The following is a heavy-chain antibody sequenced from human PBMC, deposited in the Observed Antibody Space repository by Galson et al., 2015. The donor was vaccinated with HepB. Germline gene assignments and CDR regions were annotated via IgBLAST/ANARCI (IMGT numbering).Heavy chain of an antibody. CDR1: EFTVSSTY. Sequence: SLRLSCAASEFTVSSTYMTWLRQAPGKGLEWVSVIYSGGSTYYADSVKGRFTISRDNSKNTLYLQMNSLRAEDTAVYYCARSGSGYYSAPPDYWGQGTLVTVSS. CDR2: IYSGGST. CDR3: ARSGSGYYSAPPDY. V-gene: IGHV3-66*01. J-gene: IGHJ4*02. D-gene: IGHD3-22*01.